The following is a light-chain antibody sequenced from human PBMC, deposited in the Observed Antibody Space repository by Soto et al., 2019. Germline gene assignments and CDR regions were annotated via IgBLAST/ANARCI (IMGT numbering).Light chain of an antibody. J-gene: IGLJ2*01. Sequence: QPVLTQSPSAAASLGASVKLTCTLSSGHSSYAIAWHQQQPEKGPRYLMKLNSDGSHSKGDGIPDRFSGSSSGAERDLTISSLQSEDEADYYCQTWGTGIVVFGGGTKLTGL. V-gene: IGLV4-69*01. CDR3: QTWGTGIVV. CDR2: LNSDGSH. CDR1: SGHSSYA.